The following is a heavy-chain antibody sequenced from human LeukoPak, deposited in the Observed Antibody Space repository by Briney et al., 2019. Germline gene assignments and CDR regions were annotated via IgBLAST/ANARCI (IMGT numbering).Heavy chain of an antibody. V-gene: IGHV3-21*01. J-gene: IGHJ6*03. Sequence: GGSLRLSCEASGFTFTTYSMTWVRQAPGKGLEWVSIISSGSSAIFSADALKGRFTISRDDAKNSLYLQMNSLRAEDTAVYYCARIMTGYSSGWPYYYYYMDVWGKGTTVTISS. CDR3: ARIMTGYSSGWPYYYYYMDV. D-gene: IGHD6-19*01. CDR1: GFTFTTYS. CDR2: ISSGSSAI.